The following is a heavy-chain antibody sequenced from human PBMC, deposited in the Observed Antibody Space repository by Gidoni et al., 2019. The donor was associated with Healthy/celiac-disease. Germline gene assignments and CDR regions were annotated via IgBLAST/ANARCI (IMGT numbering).Heavy chain of an antibody. V-gene: IGHV4-59*01. CDR2: IYYSGST. J-gene: IGHJ3*02. CDR3: ARVGSSGGDAFDI. Sequence: QVQLQESGPGLVKPSETLSLTCTVSGGSISSYYWSWIRQPPGKGLEWIGYIYYSGSTNSNPSLKSRVTISVDTSKNQFSLKLSSVTAADTAVYYCARVGSSGGDAFDIWGQGTMVTVSS. D-gene: IGHD6-19*01. CDR1: GGSISSYY.